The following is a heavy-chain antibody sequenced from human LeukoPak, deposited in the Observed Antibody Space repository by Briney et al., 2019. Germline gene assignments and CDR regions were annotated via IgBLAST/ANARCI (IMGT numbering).Heavy chain of an antibody. CDR1: GFTFSGSA. CDR2: IRSKANSYAT. D-gene: IGHD6-19*01. V-gene: IGHV3-73*01. J-gene: IGHJ3*02. CDR3: ARVSSSGWYRIDAFDI. Sequence: GGSLKLSCAASGFTFSGSAMHWVRQASGKGLEWVGRIRSKANSYATAYAASVKGRFTISRDDSKNTLYLQMNSLRAEDTAVYYCARVSSSGWYRIDAFDIWGQGTMVTVSS.